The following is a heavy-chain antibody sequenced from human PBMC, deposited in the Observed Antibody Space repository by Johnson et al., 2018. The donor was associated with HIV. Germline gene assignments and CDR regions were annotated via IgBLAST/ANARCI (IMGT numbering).Heavy chain of an antibody. CDR3: VGTAAEGAFDI. CDR2: IWYDASKT. D-gene: IGHD6-13*01. V-gene: IGHV3-33*01. Sequence: QAQLVESGGGVVQPGRSLKLSCAASGFTFSNYGMHWIRQAPGRGLEWVAVIWYDASKTYYADSVKGRFTISRDNSKSTLHLQMNSLRADDTALYYCVGTAAEGAFDIWGQGTMVTVSS. CDR1: GFTFSNYG. J-gene: IGHJ3*02.